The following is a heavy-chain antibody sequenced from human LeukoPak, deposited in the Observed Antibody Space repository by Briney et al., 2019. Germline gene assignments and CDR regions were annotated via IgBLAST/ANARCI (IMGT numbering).Heavy chain of an antibody. J-gene: IGHJ4*02. CDR1: GFTFSSYG. CDR3: AKDASYSGSRRGSYFDY. V-gene: IGHV3-30*02. CDR2: IRYDGSNK. Sequence: GGSLRLSCAASGFTFSSYGMHWVRQAPGKGLEWVAFIRYDGSNKYYADSVKGRFTISRDNSKNTLYLQMNSLRAEDTAVYYCAKDASYSGSRRGSYFDYWGQGTLVTVSS. D-gene: IGHD1-26*01.